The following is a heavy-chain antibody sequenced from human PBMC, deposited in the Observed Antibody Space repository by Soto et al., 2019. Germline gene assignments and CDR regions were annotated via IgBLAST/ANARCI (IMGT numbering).Heavy chain of an antibody. CDR2: IYHGGST. CDR1: GGSISSANL. CDR3: ARLSFSYGVDV. J-gene: IGHJ6*02. Sequence: PSETLSLTCAVSGGSISSANLWTCVRQPPGKGLEWIGEIYHGGSTSYNPSLKSRVTLSLDKFKNHFSLNLTSVTAADTAVYYCARLSFSYGVDVWGQGTTVTVYS. V-gene: IGHV4-4*02.